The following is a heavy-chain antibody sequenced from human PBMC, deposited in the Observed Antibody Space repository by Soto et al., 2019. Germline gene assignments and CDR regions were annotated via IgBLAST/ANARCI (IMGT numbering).Heavy chain of an antibody. CDR1: GFSLSTSGPG. CDR2: IYWDDDT. J-gene: IGHJ4*02. Sequence: SGPTLVNPTQTLTLTCTFSGFSLSTSGPGVGRIRQPPGKALEWLAIIYWDDDTGFSPSLKSRLTITRDNTKNQVVLTMTNMDPVDTARYYCAHRRGGVRFDLWGQGIQVTVSS. V-gene: IGHV2-5*02. D-gene: IGHD3-16*01. CDR3: AHRRGGVRFDL.